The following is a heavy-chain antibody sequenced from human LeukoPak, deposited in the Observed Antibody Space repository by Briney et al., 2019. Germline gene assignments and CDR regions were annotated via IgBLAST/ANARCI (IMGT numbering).Heavy chain of an antibody. CDR3: AKDRSSSSWYYFDY. V-gene: IGHV3-9*01. J-gene: IGHJ4*02. Sequence: GGSLRLSCAASGFTFDDYAMHWVRQAPGKGLEWVSGISWNSGSIGYADSVKGRFTISRDNAKNSLYLQMNSLRAEDTALYYCAKDRSSSSWYYFDYWGQGTLVTVS. CDR2: ISWNSGSI. D-gene: IGHD6-13*01. CDR1: GFTFDDYA.